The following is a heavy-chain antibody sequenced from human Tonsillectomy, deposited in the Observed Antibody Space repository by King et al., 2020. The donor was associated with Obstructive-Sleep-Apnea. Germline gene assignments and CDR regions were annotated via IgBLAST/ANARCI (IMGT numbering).Heavy chain of an antibody. D-gene: IGHD1-26*01. CDR3: ARGAVGAQPGRGDY. Sequence: VQLQQWGAGLLKPSETLSLTCAVYGGSFSGYYWSWIRQPPGKGLEWIGEINHSGSTNYNRAPKSRVTISVDTSKNQVSLKLSSVTAADTAVYYCARGAVGAQPGRGDYWGQGTLVTVSS. J-gene: IGHJ4*02. CDR2: INHSGST. CDR1: GGSFSGYY. V-gene: IGHV4-34*01.